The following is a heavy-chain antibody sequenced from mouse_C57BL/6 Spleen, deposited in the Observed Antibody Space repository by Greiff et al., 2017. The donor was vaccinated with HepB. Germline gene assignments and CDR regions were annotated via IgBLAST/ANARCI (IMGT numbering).Heavy chain of an antibody. CDR3: TRRTGGSSYAMDY. CDR2: IDPENGGT. J-gene: IGHJ4*01. Sequence: QVQLKQSGAELVRPGASVTLSCKASGYTFTDYEMHWVKQTPVHGLEWIGAIDPENGGTAYNQKFKGKAILTADKSSSTAYMELRSLTSEDSAVYYCTRRTGGSSYAMDYWGQGTAVTVSS. D-gene: IGHD1-1*01. V-gene: IGHV1-15*01. CDR1: GYTFTDYE.